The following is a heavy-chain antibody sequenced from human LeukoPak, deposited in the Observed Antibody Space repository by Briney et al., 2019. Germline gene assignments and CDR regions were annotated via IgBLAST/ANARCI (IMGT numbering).Heavy chain of an antibody. Sequence: PGGSLRLSCAASGFTFSNYGMSWVRQAPGKGLEWVSSISTAGSYIQYADVVKGRFTVSRDNAKNSLYLQMTTLRVDDTAVYYCVRGDFQSGNWGQGTLVTVSS. D-gene: IGHD3/OR15-3a*01. CDR2: ISTAGSYI. J-gene: IGHJ4*02. V-gene: IGHV3-21*01. CDR1: GFTFSNYG. CDR3: VRGDFQSGN.